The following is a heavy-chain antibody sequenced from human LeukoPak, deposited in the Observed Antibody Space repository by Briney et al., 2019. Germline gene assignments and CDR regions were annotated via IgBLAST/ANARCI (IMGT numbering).Heavy chain of an antibody. V-gene: IGHV4-39*01. CDR3: ARRGSGRNWFDP. J-gene: IGHJ5*02. D-gene: IGHD1-26*01. CDR1: GGSISSSDYY. Sequence: SEPLSLTCTVSGGSISSSDYYWGWIRQPPGKGLEWIASISYTGRTYYNPSLRSRITISVDTSKNQSSLRLSSVTAADTAVYHCARRGSGRNWFDPWGQGTLVTVSS. CDR2: ISYTGRT.